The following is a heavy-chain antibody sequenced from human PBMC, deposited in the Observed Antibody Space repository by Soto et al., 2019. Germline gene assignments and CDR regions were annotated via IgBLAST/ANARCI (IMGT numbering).Heavy chain of an antibody. CDR3: ARVILQPFTSIVVCGLGAFDI. V-gene: IGHV1-18*01. D-gene: IGHD3-22*01. CDR1: GYTFTSYG. J-gene: IGHJ3*02. CDR2: ISADNGIT. Sequence: QVQLVQSGAEVKKPGASVKVSCKASGYTFTSYGITWVRQAPGQGLEWMGWISADNGITNYAQKVQGRVTMTTDKSTSTAYMELRSLRSDDTAVYYCARVILQPFTSIVVCGLGAFDIWGQGTMVTVSS.